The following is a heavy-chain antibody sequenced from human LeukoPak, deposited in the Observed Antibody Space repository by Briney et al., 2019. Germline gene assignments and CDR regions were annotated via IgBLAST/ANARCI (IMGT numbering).Heavy chain of an antibody. CDR1: GYTFTGYY. CDR2: INPNSGGT. J-gene: IGHJ4*02. V-gene: IGHV1-2*02. D-gene: IGHD3-10*01. Sequence: ASVKVSCKASGYTFTGYYMHWVRQAPGQGLEWMGWINPNSGGTNYAQKFQGRVTMTRDTSISTAYMELSRLRSDDTAVYYCARDPATLWFGERERYYFDYWGQGTLVTVSS. CDR3: ARDPATLWFGERERYYFDY.